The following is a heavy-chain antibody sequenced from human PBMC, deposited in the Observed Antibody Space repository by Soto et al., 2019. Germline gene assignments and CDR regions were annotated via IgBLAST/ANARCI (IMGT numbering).Heavy chain of an antibody. CDR2: INGDGSTT. CDR3: VGGDYSGAGTFYLTDH. J-gene: IGHJ4*02. CDR1: GVTFSNYW. V-gene: IGHV3-74*01. D-gene: IGHD3-10*01. Sequence: EVQLVESGGGLGQPGGSLRLSCTASGVTFSNYWMHWVRQAPGKGLVWVSRINGDGSTTTYADSVKGRFTISRDNAKNTMYLQMNSLRAEDTAVYYCVGGDYSGAGTFYLTDHWGQGTLVTV.